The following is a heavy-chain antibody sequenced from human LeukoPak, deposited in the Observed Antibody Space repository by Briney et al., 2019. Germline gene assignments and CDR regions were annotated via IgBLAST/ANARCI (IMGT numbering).Heavy chain of an antibody. CDR2: ISGGETT. J-gene: IGHJ5*02. CDR1: GFTFNNYA. V-gene: IGHV3-23*01. Sequence: GGSLRLSCAASGFTFNNYAMNWVRLAPGKGLEWVSSISGGETTYYADSAKGRFTISRDNSQNTLYLQMNSLRAEDTAVYYCAKGLPPSFDPWGQGTLVTVSS. CDR3: AKGLPPSFDP.